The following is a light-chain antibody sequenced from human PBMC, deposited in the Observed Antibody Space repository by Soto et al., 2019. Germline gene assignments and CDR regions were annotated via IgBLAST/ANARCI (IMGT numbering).Light chain of an antibody. CDR2: DAS. CDR1: LGVTSY. Sequence: LTQSPSSLSASVGDRVTITCRASLGVTSYLAWYQQKPGQAPSLLIYDASNRATGIPARFSGSGSGTDFTLTISSLEPEDFAVYYCHQRYNWPPTFGQGTKVDI. V-gene: IGKV3-11*01. J-gene: IGKJ1*01. CDR3: HQRYNWPPT.